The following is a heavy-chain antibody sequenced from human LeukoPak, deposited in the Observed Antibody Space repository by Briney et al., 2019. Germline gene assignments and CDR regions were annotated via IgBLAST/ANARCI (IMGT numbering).Heavy chain of an antibody. CDR1: GFTFSSYA. CDR3: ARGKTSQNIVTRKTYNWFDP. Sequence: GGSLRLSCAASGFTFSSYAMNWVRQAPGKGLEWVSSISSSSDYIYYADSVKGRFTISRDNAKNSLYLQMKSLRAEDTAVYYCARGKTSQNIVTRKTYNWFDPWGQGTLVTVSS. D-gene: IGHD2/OR15-2a*01. J-gene: IGHJ5*02. V-gene: IGHV3-21*01. CDR2: ISSSSDYI.